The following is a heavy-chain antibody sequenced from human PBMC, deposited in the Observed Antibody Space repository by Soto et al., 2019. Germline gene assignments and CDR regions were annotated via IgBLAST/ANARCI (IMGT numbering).Heavy chain of an antibody. D-gene: IGHD2-15*01. V-gene: IGHV3-15*01. J-gene: IGHJ6*03. Sequence: GSLRLSCAASGFTFSNAWMSWVRQAPGKGLEWVGRIKSKTDGGTTDYAAPVKGRFTISRDDSKNTLYLQMNSLKTEDTAVYYCTTAIVVVVAATKTYYKAVWGKGTTVPVSS. CDR2: IKSKTDGGTT. CDR3: TTAIVVVVAATKTYYKAV. CDR1: GFTFSNAW.